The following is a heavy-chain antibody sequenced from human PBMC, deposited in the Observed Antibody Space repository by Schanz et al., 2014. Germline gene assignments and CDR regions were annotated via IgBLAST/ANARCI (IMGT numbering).Heavy chain of an antibody. J-gene: IGHJ4*02. Sequence: QVQLVESGGGLVKPGGSLRLSCAASGFIFSDYYMAWIRQAPGKGPEYVSYISSGGTTTYHSDSVKGRFTISRDNSKNSLYLQMNSLRAEDTAVYYCARIGGSVFDYWAQGTLGTVSS. D-gene: IGHD3-10*01. V-gene: IGHV3-11*01. CDR1: GFIFSDYY. CDR2: ISSGGTTT. CDR3: ARIGGSVFDY.